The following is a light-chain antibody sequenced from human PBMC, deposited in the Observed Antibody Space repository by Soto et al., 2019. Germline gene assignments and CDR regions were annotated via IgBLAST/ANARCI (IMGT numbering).Light chain of an antibody. CDR1: SSDVAIYNY. CDR3: CSYAGRYTFARNV. CDR2: DVS. J-gene: IGLJ1*01. V-gene: IGLV2-11*01. Sequence: QSVLTQPRSVSGSPGQSVTISCTGTSSDVAIYNYISWYQQHPGEAPKLMIHDVSERPSGVPDRFSGSKSGNTASLTISGLQAEDEADYYCCSYAGRYTFARNVFGTGTKVTVL.